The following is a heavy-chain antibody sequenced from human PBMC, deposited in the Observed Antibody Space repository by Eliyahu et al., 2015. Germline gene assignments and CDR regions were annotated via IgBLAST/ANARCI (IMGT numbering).Heavy chain of an antibody. V-gene: IGHV3-23*01. CDR1: XFXFSXYA. D-gene: IGHD2-2*02. J-gene: IGHJ4*02. CDR2: ISGSGGST. CDR3: AKDFFQVPAAILGPIFDY. Sequence: EVQLLESGGGLVQPGGSLRLSCXASXFXFSXYAMSWVRQAQGKGLEWVSAISGSGGSTYYADSVKGRFTISRDNSKNTLYLQMNSLRAEDTAVYYCAKDFFQVPAAILGPIFDYWGQGTLVTVSS.